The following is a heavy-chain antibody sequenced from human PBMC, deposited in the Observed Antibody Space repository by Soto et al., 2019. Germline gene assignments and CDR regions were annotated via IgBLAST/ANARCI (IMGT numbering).Heavy chain of an antibody. Sequence: ASVKVSCKASGYTLIMYYIHWMRQAPGQGLEWMGLINPSGGSTTYAQKFQGRVTMTTDTSTSTVHMEVRSLRSDDTAVYYYAREGVAPYYYYGMDVWGQGTPVTVSS. CDR1: GYTLIMYY. D-gene: IGHD5-12*01. CDR2: INPSGGST. J-gene: IGHJ6*02. CDR3: AREGVAPYYYYGMDV. V-gene: IGHV1-46*01.